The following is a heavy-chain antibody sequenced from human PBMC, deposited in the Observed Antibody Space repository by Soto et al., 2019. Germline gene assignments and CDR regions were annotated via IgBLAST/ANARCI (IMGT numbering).Heavy chain of an antibody. CDR2: ISSSGSTI. Sequence: GSLRFSCAASGFTFSDYYMSWIRQAPGKGLEWVSYISSSGSTIYYADPVKGRFTISRDNAKNSLYLQMNSLRAEDTAVYYCASSMYYDFWSGYSNFDYWGQGTLVTVSS. J-gene: IGHJ4*02. V-gene: IGHV3-11*01. CDR3: ASSMYYDFWSGYSNFDY. D-gene: IGHD3-3*01. CDR1: GFTFSDYY.